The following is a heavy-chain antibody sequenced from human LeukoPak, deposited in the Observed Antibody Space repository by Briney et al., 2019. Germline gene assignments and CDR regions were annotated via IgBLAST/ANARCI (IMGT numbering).Heavy chain of an antibody. CDR3: AKDPEQWPLYYFDS. CDR2: IRGRGGGT. J-gene: IGHJ4*02. Sequence: GGSLRLSCAASGFTFSSYAMSWVRQAPGKGLEWVSAIRGRGGGTFYADSVKGRFTISRDNSKNTPYLQMNSLRAEDTAVYYCAKDPEQWPLYYFDSWGQGTLVTVSS. V-gene: IGHV3-23*01. CDR1: GFTFSSYA. D-gene: IGHD6-19*01.